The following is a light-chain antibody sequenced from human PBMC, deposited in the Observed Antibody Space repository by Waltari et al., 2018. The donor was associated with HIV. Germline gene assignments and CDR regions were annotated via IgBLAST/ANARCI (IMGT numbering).Light chain of an antibody. Sequence: QAALTQPPSASGSLGQSVTISCTGGPSDIGGSDFVSWYQHHPGQAPRLLIHEVNKRPSGVPHRFSGFKSGNTASLTVSGLQADDEAIYYCFSYLYENTYAFGPGTRVTIL. CDR1: PSDIGGSDF. CDR3: FSYLYENTYA. V-gene: IGLV2-8*01. J-gene: IGLJ1*01. CDR2: EVN.